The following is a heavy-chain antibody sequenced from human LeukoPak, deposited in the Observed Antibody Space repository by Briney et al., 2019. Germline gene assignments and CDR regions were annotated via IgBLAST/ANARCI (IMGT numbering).Heavy chain of an antibody. CDR3: ARGCSGGSCHNDYYYYGMDV. J-gene: IGHJ6*04. V-gene: IGHV1-69*13. CDR1: GGTFSSYA. Sequence: SVKVSCKASGGTFSSYAISWVRQAPGQGLEWMGGVIPIFGTANYAQKFQGRVTITADESTSTAYMELSSLRSEDTAVYYCARGCSGGSCHNDYYYYGMDVWGKGTTVTVSS. CDR2: VIPIFGTA. D-gene: IGHD2-15*01.